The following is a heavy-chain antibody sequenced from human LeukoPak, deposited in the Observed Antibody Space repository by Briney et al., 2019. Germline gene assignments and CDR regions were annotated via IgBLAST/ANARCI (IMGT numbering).Heavy chain of an antibody. J-gene: IGHJ4*02. D-gene: IGHD3-10*01. CDR2: IYSGGST. V-gene: IGHV3-53*01. Sequence: GGSLRLSCAASGFTVSSNYMSWVRRAPGKGLEWVSVIYSGGSTYYADSVKGRFTISRDNSKNTLYLQMNSLRAEDTAVYYCARTGIYYYGSGSYRPLDYWGQGTLVTVSS. CDR3: ARTGIYYYGSGSYRPLDY. CDR1: GFTVSSNY.